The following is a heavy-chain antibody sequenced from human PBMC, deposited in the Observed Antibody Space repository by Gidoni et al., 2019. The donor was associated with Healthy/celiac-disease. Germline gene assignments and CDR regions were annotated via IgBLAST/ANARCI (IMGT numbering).Heavy chain of an antibody. Sequence: EVQLVESGGGLIQPGGSLRLSCTASGFTVSSNYMSWVRQAPGKGLEWVSVIYSGGSTYYADSVKGRFTIARDNSKNTLYLQMNSLRAEDTAVYYCARGSYSGTYYHGDYYYGMDVWGQGTTVTLSS. CDR2: IYSGGST. V-gene: IGHV3-53*01. CDR3: ARGSYSGTYYHGDYYYGMDV. D-gene: IGHD1-26*01. CDR1: GFTVSSNY. J-gene: IGHJ6*02.